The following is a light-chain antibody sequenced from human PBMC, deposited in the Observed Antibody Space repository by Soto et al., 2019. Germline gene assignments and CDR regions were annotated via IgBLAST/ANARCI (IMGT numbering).Light chain of an antibody. CDR1: EDISTW. CDR3: QQYNSYSWT. J-gene: IGKJ1*01. CDR2: AAS. Sequence: DIQMTQSPSSVSASVGDRVTITCRSSEDISTWLAWYQQKPGKAPKLLIYAASTLQSGVPSRFSGSGSGTEFTLTISSLQPDDFATYYCQQYNSYSWTFGQGTKVDIK. V-gene: IGKV1D-16*01.